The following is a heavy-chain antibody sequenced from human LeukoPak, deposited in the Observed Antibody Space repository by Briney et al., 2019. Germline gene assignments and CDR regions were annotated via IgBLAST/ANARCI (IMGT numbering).Heavy chain of an antibody. CDR1: GGSISSGGYY. V-gene: IGHV4-31*03. J-gene: IGHJ6*03. CDR3: ARDSTPTAPNYYYVDV. Sequence: SETLSLTCTVSGGSISSGGYYWSWIRQHPGKGLEWIGYIYYSGSTYYNPSLKSRVTISVDTSKNQFSLKLSSVTAADTAVYYCARDSTPTAPNYYYVDVWGKGTTVTVSS. D-gene: IGHD2-15*01. CDR2: IYYSGST.